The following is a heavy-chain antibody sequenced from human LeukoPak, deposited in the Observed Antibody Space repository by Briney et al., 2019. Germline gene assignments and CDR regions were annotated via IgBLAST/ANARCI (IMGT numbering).Heavy chain of an antibody. Sequence: SETLSLTCAVYDGSLSGYYWSWIRQTPGKGLEWLGEINHSGSANYNPSLKSRVTISVDTSKNQFSLKLSSVTAADTAVYYCAREGSGYTHYYYYYYMDVWGKGTTVTISS. D-gene: IGHD5-12*01. J-gene: IGHJ6*03. V-gene: IGHV4-34*01. CDR1: DGSLSGYY. CDR3: AREGSGYTHYYYYYYMDV. CDR2: INHSGSA.